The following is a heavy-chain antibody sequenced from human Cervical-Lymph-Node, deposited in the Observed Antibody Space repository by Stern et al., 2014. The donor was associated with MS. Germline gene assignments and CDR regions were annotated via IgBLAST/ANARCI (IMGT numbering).Heavy chain of an antibody. CDR1: GYTFTSYG. D-gene: IGHD3-16*02. V-gene: IGHV1-18*01. J-gene: IGHJ4*02. Sequence: QVQLVQSGAEVKKPGASVKVSCKASGYTFTSYGFSWVRQAPGQGLEWMGSISAYNSHTHYAQKLQGRVAMTTDTSTTTAYMELRSLRSDDTAVYYCARLHRTAPYYSDYWGQGTLVTVSS. CDR2: ISAYNSHT. CDR3: ARLHRTAPYYSDY.